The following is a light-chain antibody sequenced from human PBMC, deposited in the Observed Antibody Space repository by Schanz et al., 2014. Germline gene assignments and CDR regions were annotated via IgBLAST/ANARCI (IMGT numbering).Light chain of an antibody. CDR3: QQYNNWPHT. CDR2: AAS. J-gene: IGKJ2*01. CDR1: QSVGGD. Sequence: EIVMTQSPATLSVSPGERATLSCRASQSVGGDLAWYQQKPGQAPRLLIYAASSRATGIPDRFSGSGSGTDFTLTISSLQSEDSAVYYCQQYNNWPHTFGQGTKLEI. V-gene: IGKV3D-15*01.